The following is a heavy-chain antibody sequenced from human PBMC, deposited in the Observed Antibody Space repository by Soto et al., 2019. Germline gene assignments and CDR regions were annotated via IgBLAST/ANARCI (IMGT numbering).Heavy chain of an antibody. CDR1: GFTFSSYA. CDR2: ISYDGSNK. Sequence: GGSLRLSCAASGFTFSSYAMHWVCQAPGKGLEWVAVISYDGSNKYYADSVKGRFTISRDNSKNTLYLQMNSLRAEDTAVYYCARVEYSSSAGWFDPWGQGTLVTVSS. CDR3: ARVEYSSSAGWFDP. V-gene: IGHV3-30-3*01. D-gene: IGHD6-6*01. J-gene: IGHJ5*02.